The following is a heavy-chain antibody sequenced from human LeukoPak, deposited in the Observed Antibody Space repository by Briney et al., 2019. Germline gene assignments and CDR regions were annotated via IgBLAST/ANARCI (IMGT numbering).Heavy chain of an antibody. D-gene: IGHD3-16*01. J-gene: IGHJ6*03. CDR3: AISLSYDYVWGSSDYYYMDV. V-gene: IGHV1-69*06. CDR1: GGTFSSYA. CDR2: IIPIFGTA. Sequence: SVKVSCKASGGTFSSYAISWVRQAPGQGLGWMGGIIPIFGTANYAQKFQGRVTITADKSTSTAYMELSSLRSEDTAVYYCAISLSYDYVWGSSDYYYMDVWGKGTTVTVSS.